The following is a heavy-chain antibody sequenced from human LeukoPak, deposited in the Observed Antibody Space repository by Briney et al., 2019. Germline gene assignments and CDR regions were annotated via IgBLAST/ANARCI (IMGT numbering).Heavy chain of an antibody. CDR2: IIPNTSGT. D-gene: IGHD6-19*01. CDR3: ARVVAVTGTPVYYMDV. J-gene: IGHJ6*03. V-gene: IGHV1-2*02. CDR1: VYMFTGYY. Sequence: ASVKVSCKASVYMFTGYYMHWVRQAPGQGLEWMGWIIPNTSGTNYAQKFQGSVTMTRDTSISTAYIDLNRLRSDDTAVYYCARVVAVTGTPVYYMDVWGKGTTVTVSS.